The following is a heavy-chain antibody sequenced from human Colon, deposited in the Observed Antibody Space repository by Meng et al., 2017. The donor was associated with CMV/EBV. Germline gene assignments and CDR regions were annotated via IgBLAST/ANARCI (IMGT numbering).Heavy chain of an antibody. CDR3: ARVWGSYLDY. D-gene: IGHD3-16*01. CDR1: GYTFTGYY. CDR2: INPFSGAT. V-gene: IGHV1-2*02. Sequence: ASVKVSCKASGYTFTGYYLHWVRQAPGQGLEWMGRINPFSGATSYEQKFLGRVTMTTDTSIKTAYMELSRLRSDDTALYYCARVWGSYLDYWGQGTLVTVSS. J-gene: IGHJ4*02.